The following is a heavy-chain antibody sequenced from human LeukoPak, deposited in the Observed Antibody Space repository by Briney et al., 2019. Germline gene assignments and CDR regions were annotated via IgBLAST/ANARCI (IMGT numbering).Heavy chain of an antibody. Sequence: SGPTLVNPSQTLSPTCATSGDSVSSNSAAWNWIRQSPSRGLEWLGRTYYRSKWYNDYAVSVKSLITFNPDTSKNHFSLQLNSVTPEDTAVYYCARSLAGPLDYWGQGTLVTVSS. CDR2: TYYRSKWYN. J-gene: IGHJ4*02. CDR1: GDSVSSNSAA. D-gene: IGHD7-27*01. CDR3: ARSLAGPLDY. V-gene: IGHV6-1*01.